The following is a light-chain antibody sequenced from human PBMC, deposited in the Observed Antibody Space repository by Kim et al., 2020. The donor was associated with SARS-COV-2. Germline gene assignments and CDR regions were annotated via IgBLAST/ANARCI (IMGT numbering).Light chain of an antibody. CDR3: SSYTSSITKV. V-gene: IGLV2-14*01. Sequence: QSALTQPASVSGSPGQSITISCTGTSSDVGGYNYVSWYQQHPGKAPKLMIYDVSKRPSGVSNRFSGSKSGNTASLTISGLQAEDEAVYYCSSYTSSITKVFGGGTQLTVL. CDR2: DVS. CDR1: SSDVGGYNY. J-gene: IGLJ2*01.